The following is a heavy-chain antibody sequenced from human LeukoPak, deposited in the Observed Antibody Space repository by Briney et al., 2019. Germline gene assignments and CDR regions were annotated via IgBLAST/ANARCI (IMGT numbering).Heavy chain of an antibody. V-gene: IGHV4-39*01. CDR2: MYYSGTA. J-gene: IGHJ4*02. Sequence: PSQTLSLTCTLAAGSVGSTIDYWGWIRQPPGKGLELFGRMYYSGTAWYNPSLKSRVTISVDTSRNQFSLKLNSVTAADTALYYCAAHGAIQLQRLHYWSQGTLVTVSS. CDR1: AGSVGSTIDY. D-gene: IGHD1-1*01. CDR3: AAHGAIQLQRLHY.